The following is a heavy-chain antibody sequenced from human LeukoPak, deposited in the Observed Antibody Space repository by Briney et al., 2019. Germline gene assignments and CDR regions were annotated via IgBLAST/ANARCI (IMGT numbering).Heavy chain of an antibody. J-gene: IGHJ6*03. Sequence: GGSLRLSCAASGFTFSSYSMNWVRQAPGKGLEWVSSISTSSIYIYYADSLKGRFTVSRDNAKNSLYLQMNSLRAEDTAVYYCARVRDFWSGYSNSYFYMDVWGKGATVTVSS. CDR2: ISTSSIYI. D-gene: IGHD3-3*01. CDR3: ARVRDFWSGYSNSYFYMDV. V-gene: IGHV3-21*01. CDR1: GFTFSSYS.